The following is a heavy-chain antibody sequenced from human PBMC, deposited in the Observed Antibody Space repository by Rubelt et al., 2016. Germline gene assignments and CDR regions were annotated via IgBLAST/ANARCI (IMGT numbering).Heavy chain of an antibody. CDR1: GYTFTGYY. CDR2: INPNSGGT. D-gene: IGHD2-2*01. V-gene: IGHV1-2*02. Sequence: QVQLVQSGAEVKKPGASVKVSCKASGYTFTGYYMHWVRQAPGQGLEWMGWINPNSGGTNYAQKFQGRVTMTRDTSISTAYMELSRLRSDDTAVYYSARGGLPAAYYYYYYGMDVWGQGTTVTVSS. J-gene: IGHJ6*02. CDR3: ARGGLPAAYYYYYYGMDV.